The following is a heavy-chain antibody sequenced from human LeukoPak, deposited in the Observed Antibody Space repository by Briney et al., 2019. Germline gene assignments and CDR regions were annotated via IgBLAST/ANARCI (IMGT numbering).Heavy chain of an antibody. Sequence: ASVKVSCKASGYTFTGYYMHWVRQAPGQGLEWMGIINPSGGSTRYAQKFQGRVTMTRDMSTSTVYMELSSLRSEDTAVYYCAAVIAAAGNDWFDPWGQGTLVTVSS. CDR1: GYTFTGYY. CDR3: AAVIAAAGNDWFDP. V-gene: IGHV1-46*01. CDR2: INPSGGST. D-gene: IGHD6-13*01. J-gene: IGHJ5*02.